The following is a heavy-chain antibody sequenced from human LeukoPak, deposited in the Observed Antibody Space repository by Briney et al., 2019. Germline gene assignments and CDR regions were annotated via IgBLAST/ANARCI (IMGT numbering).Heavy chain of an antibody. Sequence: GGSLRLSCAASGFTFDGYGMSWVRQAPGKGLEWVSDINWNGGSTGYADSVKGRFTISRDNAKNSLYLQMNSLRAEDTAIYYCAGRDCTNGLCQFDYWGQGTQVTVSS. CDR2: INWNGGST. V-gene: IGHV3-20*04. CDR1: GFTFDGYG. J-gene: IGHJ4*02. CDR3: AGRDCTNGLCQFDY. D-gene: IGHD2-8*01.